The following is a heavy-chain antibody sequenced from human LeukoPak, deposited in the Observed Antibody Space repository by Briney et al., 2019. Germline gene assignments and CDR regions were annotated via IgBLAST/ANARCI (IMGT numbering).Heavy chain of an antibody. V-gene: IGHV3-74*01. CDR3: ARGFWHFDL. CDR1: GFTFSDYW. J-gene: IGHJ2*01. CDR2: INTDGSST. Sequence: GGSLRLSCAASGFTFSDYWMHWVRQTPGKGLVWVSRINTDGSSTSYADFVKGRFTISRDNAKNTLYLQMNSLRVEDTAVYYCARGFWHFDLWGRGTLVTVS.